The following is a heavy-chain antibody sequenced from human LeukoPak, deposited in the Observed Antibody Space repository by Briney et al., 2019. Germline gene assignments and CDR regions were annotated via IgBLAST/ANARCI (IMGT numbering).Heavy chain of an antibody. CDR3: ARPRYYDSSGYSPRHDAFDI. D-gene: IGHD3-22*01. V-gene: IGHV5-51*01. J-gene: IGHJ3*02. CDR1: GYTFTSYW. CDR2: IYPGDSDT. Sequence: GESLKISCKASGYTFTSYWIGWVRQMPGKGLEWMGIIYPGDSDTRYSPSFQGQVTISADKSISTAYLQWSSLKASDTAMYYCARPRYYDSSGYSPRHDAFDIWGQGTMVTVSS.